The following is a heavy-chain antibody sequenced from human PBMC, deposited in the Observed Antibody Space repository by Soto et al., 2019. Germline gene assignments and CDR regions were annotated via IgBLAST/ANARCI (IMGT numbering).Heavy chain of an antibody. Sequence: GGSLRLSCAASGFTVSSSYMSWVRQAPGKGLDWVSVIFGGGNTYYADSVKGRFTISRDNSKNTLYLQMNSLRAEDTSVNYCARDLPGYASSWPREWGQGTLVTVSS. J-gene: IGHJ4*02. V-gene: IGHV3-53*01. CDR1: GFTVSSSY. CDR2: IFGGGNT. D-gene: IGHD2-2*01. CDR3: ARDLPGYASSWPRE.